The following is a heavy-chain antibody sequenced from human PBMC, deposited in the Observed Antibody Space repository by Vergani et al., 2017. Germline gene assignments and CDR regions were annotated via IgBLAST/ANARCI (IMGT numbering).Heavy chain of an antibody. J-gene: IGHJ3*01. Sequence: QLLESGGGLIQPGGSLRLSCAASGSTFNSYAMTWARQAPGKGLEWVSGINNNGGSTNYADSVKGRFTISRDNSKNTLYLQMTDLRAEDTATYYCAKLCSSTSCPYGGGAFDVWGHGTMVTVSS. CDR2: INNNGGST. CDR1: GSTFNSYA. CDR3: AKLCSSTSCPYGGGAFDV. D-gene: IGHD2-2*01. V-gene: IGHV3-23*01.